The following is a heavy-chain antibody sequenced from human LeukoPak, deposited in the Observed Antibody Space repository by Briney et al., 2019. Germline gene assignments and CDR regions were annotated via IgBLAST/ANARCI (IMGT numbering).Heavy chain of an antibody. CDR2: IYYSGST. D-gene: IGHD3-22*01. CDR1: GFTFSDYY. Sequence: GSLRLSCAASGFTFSDYYMNWIRQAPGKGLEWIGSIYYSGSTYYNPSLKSRVTISVDTSKNQFSLKLSSVTAADTAVYYCAITYYYGSSGYYLRPTTLDFDYWGQGTLVTVSS. CDR3: AITYYYGSSGYYLRPTTLDFDY. J-gene: IGHJ4*02. V-gene: IGHV4-59*05.